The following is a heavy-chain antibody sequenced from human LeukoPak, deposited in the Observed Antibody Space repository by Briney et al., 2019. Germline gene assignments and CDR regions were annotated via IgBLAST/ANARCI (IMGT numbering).Heavy chain of an antibody. CDR1: GDTFTGYY. Sequence: ASVKVSCKASGDTFTGYYMHWVRQAPGQGLEWMGRINPNSGGTNYAQKFQGRVTMTRDTSISTAYMELSRLRSDDTAVYYCARALGSHYYGSGSDDYWGQGTLVTVSS. J-gene: IGHJ4*02. CDR3: ARALGSHYYGSGSDDY. D-gene: IGHD3-10*01. CDR2: INPNSGGT. V-gene: IGHV1-2*06.